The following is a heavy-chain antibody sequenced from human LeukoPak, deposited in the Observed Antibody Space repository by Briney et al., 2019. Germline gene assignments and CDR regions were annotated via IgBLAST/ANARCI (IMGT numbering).Heavy chain of an antibody. V-gene: IGHV4-4*07. CDR2: IYTSGST. J-gene: IGHJ3*02. CDR3: ARGDYDILTGDHDAFDI. CDR1: GGSISSYY. Sequence: PSEALSLTCTVSGGSISSYYWSWIRQPAGKGLEWIGRIYTSGSTNYNPSLKSRVTMSVDTSKNQFSLKLSSVTAADTAVYYCARGDYDILTGDHDAFDIWGQGTMVTVSS. D-gene: IGHD3-9*01.